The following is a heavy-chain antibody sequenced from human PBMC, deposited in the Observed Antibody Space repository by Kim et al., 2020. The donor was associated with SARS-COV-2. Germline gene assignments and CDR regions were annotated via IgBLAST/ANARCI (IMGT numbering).Heavy chain of an antibody. CDR2: IHHSGST. CDR1: GESFSGHY. J-gene: IGHJ4*02. D-gene: IGHD6-19*01. V-gene: IGHV4-34*01. CDR3: ARGNIAVALTRYFDY. Sequence: SETLSLTCAVHGESFSGHYWSWIRQPPGKGLEWIGEIHHSGSTKCNPSLKSRVTISQDTTMNYFSLKLSSVTAADTALYYCARGNIAVALTRYFDYWGQGTLVTVSS.